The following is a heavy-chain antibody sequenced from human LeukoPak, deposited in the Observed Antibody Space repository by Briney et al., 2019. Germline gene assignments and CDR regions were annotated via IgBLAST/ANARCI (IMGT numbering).Heavy chain of an antibody. D-gene: IGHD3-22*01. Sequence: GGSLRLSCAASGFSFRSYGMHWVRQAPGKGLEWVAVIWYDGSKKYYADSVKGRFSIARDNSKNTLNLQINSLRAEDTAVYYCARGNYDSRGCLDHWGQGTLVTVSS. CDR1: GFSFRSYG. CDR2: IWYDGSKK. CDR3: ARGNYDSRGCLDH. V-gene: IGHV3-33*01. J-gene: IGHJ4*02.